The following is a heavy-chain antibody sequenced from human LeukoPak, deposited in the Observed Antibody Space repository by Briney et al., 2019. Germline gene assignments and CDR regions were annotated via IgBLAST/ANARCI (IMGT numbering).Heavy chain of an antibody. Sequence: PSETLSLTCTVSGGSISSYYWSWIRQPPGKGLEWIGEINHSGSTNYNPSLKSRVTISVDTSKNQFSLKVSSVTAADTAVYYCARGGYCSGGSCSWGQGTLVTVSS. D-gene: IGHD2-15*01. J-gene: IGHJ5*02. CDR1: GGSISSYY. V-gene: IGHV4-34*01. CDR3: ARGGYCSGGSCS. CDR2: INHSGST.